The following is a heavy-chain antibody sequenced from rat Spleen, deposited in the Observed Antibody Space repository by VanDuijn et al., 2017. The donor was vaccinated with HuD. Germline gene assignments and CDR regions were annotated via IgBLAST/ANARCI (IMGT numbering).Heavy chain of an antibody. CDR1: GFTLSDYY. J-gene: IGHJ2*01. CDR2: MSYDGSST. D-gene: IGHD1-1*01. V-gene: IGHV5-29*01. CDR3: TRHPDYSNYFDY. Sequence: EVQLVESDGGLVQPGRSLKLSCAASGFTLSDYYMAWVRQAPTKGLEWVATMSYDGSSTYYRDSVKGRFTVSRDNAKSTLYLQMDSLRSEDTATYYCTRHPDYSNYFDYWGQGVMVTVSS.